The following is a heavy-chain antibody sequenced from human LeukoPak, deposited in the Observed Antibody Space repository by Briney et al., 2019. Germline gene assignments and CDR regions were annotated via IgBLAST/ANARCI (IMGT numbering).Heavy chain of an antibody. Sequence: GGSLRLSCAASGFTFSSYAMNWVRQAPGKGLEWVSAISGDGASTYYANSVKGRFTISRDNSKNTLYLQLTSLRAEDTAVYYCAKIESRSNSGNWAERPLVTVSS. J-gene: IGHJ4*02. CDR1: GFTFSSYA. CDR2: ISGDGAST. D-gene: IGHD3-10*01. CDR3: AKIESRSNSGN. V-gene: IGHV3-23*01.